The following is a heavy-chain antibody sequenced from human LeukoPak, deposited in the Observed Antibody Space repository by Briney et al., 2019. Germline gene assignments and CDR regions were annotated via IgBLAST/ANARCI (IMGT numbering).Heavy chain of an antibody. J-gene: IGHJ4*02. CDR3: ARGYGGATIFDYFDY. V-gene: IGHV4-4*07. CDR1: GGSISSYD. CDR2: IYTSGST. D-gene: IGHD1-26*01. Sequence: PSETLSLTCTVSGGSISSYDWSWIRQPAGKGLEWVGRIYTSGSTNYNPSLKSRVTMSVDTSKNQFSLKLSSVTAADTAVYYCARGYGGATIFDYFDYWGQGTLVTVSS.